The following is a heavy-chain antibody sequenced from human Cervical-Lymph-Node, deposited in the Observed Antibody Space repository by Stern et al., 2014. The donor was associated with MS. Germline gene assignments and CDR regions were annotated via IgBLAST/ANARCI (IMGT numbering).Heavy chain of an antibody. J-gene: IGHJ4*02. CDR3: ARGGSGRRWSLFDY. CDR1: GFSFSTYY. V-gene: IGHV3-21*01. Sequence: EDQLVESGGGLVKPGGSLRLSCAASGFSFSTYYINWVRQAPGKGLEWVSCISGDSGYIYYADSVKGRFTISRDNAKSSLFLQMNSLRVEDTAVYYCARGGSGRRWSLFDYWGQGALVTVSP. CDR2: ISGDSGYI. D-gene: IGHD2-15*01.